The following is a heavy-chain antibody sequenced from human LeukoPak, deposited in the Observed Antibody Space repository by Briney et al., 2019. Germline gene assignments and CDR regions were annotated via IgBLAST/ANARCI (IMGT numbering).Heavy chain of an antibody. V-gene: IGHV3-21*01. D-gene: IGHD2-2*01. CDR1: GFTLRSYT. J-gene: IGHJ4*02. Sequence: DPGGSLRLSCAASGFTLRSYTMNWVRQAPGKGLEWVSSIGISSNKIYYADSVKGRFIISRDNAKNSVYLQMNSLRAEDTAVYYCAREVVVVPAAMIDYWGQGTLVTVSS. CDR3: AREVVVVPAAMIDY. CDR2: IGISSNKI.